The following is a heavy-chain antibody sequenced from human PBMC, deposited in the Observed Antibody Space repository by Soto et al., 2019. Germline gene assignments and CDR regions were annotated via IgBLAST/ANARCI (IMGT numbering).Heavy chain of an antibody. D-gene: IGHD3-22*01. CDR3: ARVYDSSGYLEAAPFSYFDY. Sequence: QVQLVESGGGVVQPGRSLRLSCAASGFTFSSYAMHWVRQAPGKGLGWVAVISYDGSNKYYADSVKGRFTISRDNSKNTLYLQMNSLRAEDTAVYYCARVYDSSGYLEAAPFSYFDYWGQGTLVTVSS. V-gene: IGHV3-30-3*01. J-gene: IGHJ4*02. CDR2: ISYDGSNK. CDR1: GFTFSSYA.